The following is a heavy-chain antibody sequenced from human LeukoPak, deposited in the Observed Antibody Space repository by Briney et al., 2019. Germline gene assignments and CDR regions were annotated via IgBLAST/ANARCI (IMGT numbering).Heavy chain of an antibody. CDR1: GVVISSSSYF. D-gene: IGHD4-17*01. V-gene: IGHV4-39*07. J-gene: IGHJ4*02. CDR2: IYHSGST. Sequence: SETLSLTCSVSGVVISSSSYFWGWIRQAPGKGLEWIGTIYHSGSTYYNPSLKSRVTISVDTSKNQFSLKLSSVTAADTAVYYRARGGTVTHFDYWGQGTLATVSS. CDR3: ARGGTVTHFDY.